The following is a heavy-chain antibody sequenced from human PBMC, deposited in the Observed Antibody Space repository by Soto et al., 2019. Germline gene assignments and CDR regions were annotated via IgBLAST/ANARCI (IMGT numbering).Heavy chain of an antibody. V-gene: IGHV4-61*01. Sequence: PSETLSLTCTVSGGSVSSGSYYWSWIRQPPGKGLEWIGYIYYSGSTNYNPSLKSRVTISVDTSKNQFSLKLSSVTAADTAVYYCARAALYDFWSGFPFDYWGQGTLVTVSS. D-gene: IGHD3-3*01. J-gene: IGHJ4*02. CDR1: GGSVSSGSYY. CDR3: ARAALYDFWSGFPFDY. CDR2: IYYSGST.